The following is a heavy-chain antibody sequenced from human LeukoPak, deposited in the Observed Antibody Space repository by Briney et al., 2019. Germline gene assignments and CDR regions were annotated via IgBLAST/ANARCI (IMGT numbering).Heavy chain of an antibody. CDR1: GFTFSSYS. CDR2: ISSSSSYI. V-gene: IGHV3-21*01. J-gene: IGHJ4*02. CDR3: ARDPGYSYGHDY. D-gene: IGHD5-18*01. Sequence: GGSLRLSCAASGFTFSSYSMNWVRQAPGKGLKWVSSISSSSSYIYYADSVKGRFTISRDNAKNSLYLQMNSLRAEDTAVYYCARDPGYSYGHDYWGQGTLVTVSS.